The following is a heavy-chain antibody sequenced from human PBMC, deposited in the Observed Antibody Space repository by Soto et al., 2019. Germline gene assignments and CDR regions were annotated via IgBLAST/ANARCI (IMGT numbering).Heavy chain of an antibody. V-gene: IGHV4-59*01. J-gene: IGHJ5*02. CDR2: VYFSGNT. D-gene: IGHD6-25*01. CDR3: GSVRPSGYVLS. Sequence: SETLSLTCTVSGGSLSSYYWTWIRQSPGKGLEWIGYVYFSGNTNYNPSLESRVTISIDTSKNQFSLRLASVTAADTAFYYCGSVRPSGYVLSWGQGTMVTVYS. CDR1: GGSLSSYY.